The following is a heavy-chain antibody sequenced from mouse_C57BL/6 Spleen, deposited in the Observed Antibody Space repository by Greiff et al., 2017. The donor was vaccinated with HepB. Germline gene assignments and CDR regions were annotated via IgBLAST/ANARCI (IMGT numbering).Heavy chain of an antibody. CDR3: ARFDYDRVYFDY. CDR1: GYTFTSYW. V-gene: IGHV1-64*01. D-gene: IGHD2-4*01. CDR2: IHPNSGST. Sequence: QVHVKQSGAELVKPGASVKLSCKASGYTFTSYWMHWVKQRPGQGLEWIGMIHPNSGSTNYNEKFKSKATLTVDKSSSTAYMQLSSLTSEDSAVYYCARFDYDRVYFDYWGQGTTLTVSS. J-gene: IGHJ2*01.